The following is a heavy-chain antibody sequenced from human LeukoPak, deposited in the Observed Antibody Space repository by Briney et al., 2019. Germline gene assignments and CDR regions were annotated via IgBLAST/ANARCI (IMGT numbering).Heavy chain of an antibody. D-gene: IGHD6-25*01. CDR3: ARDKVSLSGLWYFDL. CDR1: GASISSGTYS. Sequence: SQTLSLTCTVSGASISSGTYSWSWIRQPPGKGLVWIGYIYYSGSTNYNPSLKSRVTISVDTSKNQFSLKLSSVTAADTAVYYCARDKVSLSGLWYFDLWGRGTLVTVSS. J-gene: IGHJ2*01. CDR2: IYYSGST. V-gene: IGHV4-61*01.